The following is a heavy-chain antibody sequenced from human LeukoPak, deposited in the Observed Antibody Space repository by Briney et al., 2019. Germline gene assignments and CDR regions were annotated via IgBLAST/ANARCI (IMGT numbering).Heavy chain of an antibody. CDR1: GFTFDDYA. CDR2: INWNSGTI. Sequence: HSGGSLRLSCAASGFTFDDYAMHWVRQAPGKGLEWVSGINWNSGTIDYADSVKGRFTISRDSAKNSLYLQMNSLRAEDTALYYCAKGGSYEITYYFDYWGQGTLVTVSS. V-gene: IGHV3-9*01. J-gene: IGHJ4*02. CDR3: AKGGSYEITYYFDY. D-gene: IGHD5-18*01.